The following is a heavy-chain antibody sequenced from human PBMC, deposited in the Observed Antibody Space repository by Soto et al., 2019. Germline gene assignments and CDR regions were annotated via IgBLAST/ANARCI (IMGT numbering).Heavy chain of an antibody. J-gene: IGHJ4*02. V-gene: IGHV3-23*01. CDR3: AKGLYSSGSYYVYYFDY. CDR2: IIGSGGST. CDR1: GFTFSSYA. D-gene: IGHD3-10*01. Sequence: PGGSLRLSCAASGFTFSSYAMSWVRQAPGEGLEWVSLIIGSGGSTYYADSVKGRFTISRDNSKNTLYLQMNSLRAEDTAVYYCAKGLYSSGSYYVYYFDYWGQGTRVTVSS.